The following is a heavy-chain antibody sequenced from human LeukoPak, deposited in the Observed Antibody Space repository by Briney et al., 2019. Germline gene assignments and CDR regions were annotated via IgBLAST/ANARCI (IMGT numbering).Heavy chain of an antibody. CDR1: GFTFSSYS. CDR2: ISTSSSTI. CDR3: ARVDGYCSGGSCVTSDY. J-gene: IGHJ4*02. V-gene: IGHV3-48*04. D-gene: IGHD2-15*01. Sequence: PGGSLRLSCAASGFTFSSYSMNWVRQAPGKGLEWVSYISTSSSTIYYGDSVKGRFTISRDNAKNSLYLQMNSLRAEDTAVYYCARVDGYCSGGSCVTSDYWGQGTLVTVSS.